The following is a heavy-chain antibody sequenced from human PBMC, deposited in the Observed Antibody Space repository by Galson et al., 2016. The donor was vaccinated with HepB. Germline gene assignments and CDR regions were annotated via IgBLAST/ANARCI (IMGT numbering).Heavy chain of an antibody. CDR2: ISSGSNFK. V-gene: IGHV3-11*05. Sequence: SLRLSCAASGFRFSDYYMSWIRQAPGKGLEWVAYISSGSNFKYYAESLKGRFTISRDNTKSSLYLEMNNLRAEDTAVFYCARGACSGGSRNPDGFDLWGQGTMVTVSS. CDR3: ARGACSGGSRNPDGFDL. CDR1: GFRFSDYY. D-gene: IGHD2-15*01. J-gene: IGHJ3*01.